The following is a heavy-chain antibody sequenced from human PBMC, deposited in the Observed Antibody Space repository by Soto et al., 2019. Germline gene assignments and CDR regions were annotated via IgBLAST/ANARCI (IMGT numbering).Heavy chain of an antibody. J-gene: IGHJ4*02. D-gene: IGHD1-26*01. Sequence: QVTLKESGPVLVKPTETLTLTCSVSGFSLSKARMGVSWIRQPPGKALEWLALIFWNDERSYNTSLKSRLTIPRDTSKSQVVLTMTNVDPVDTGTYFCARALREGLPIYYFDSWGQGTLVTVSS. CDR2: IFWNDER. V-gene: IGHV2-26*01. CDR3: ARALREGLPIYYFDS. CDR1: GFSLSKARMG.